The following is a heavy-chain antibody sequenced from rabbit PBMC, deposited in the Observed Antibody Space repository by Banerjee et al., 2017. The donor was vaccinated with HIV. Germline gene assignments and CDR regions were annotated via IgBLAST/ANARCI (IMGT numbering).Heavy chain of an antibody. Sequence: QEQLVESGGGLVQPEGSLTLTCTASGFSFSSSYYMCWVRQAPGKGLEWIGCIYTGSGSTHYASWAKGRFTISKTSSTTVTLQMTSLTAADTATYFCARDSDSNDWSPFNLWGPGTLVTVS. CDR2: IYTGSGST. CDR1: GFSFSSSYY. CDR3: ARDSDSNDWSPFNL. J-gene: IGHJ4*01. V-gene: IGHV1S45*01. D-gene: IGHD2-1*01.